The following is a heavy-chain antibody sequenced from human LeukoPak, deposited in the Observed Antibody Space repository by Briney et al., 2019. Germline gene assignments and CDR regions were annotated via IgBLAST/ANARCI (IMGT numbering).Heavy chain of an antibody. Sequence: PGGSLRLSCAASGFTFSNYAMSWVRQAPGKGLEWVSAITGSGGSTYYADSVKGRFTISRDNSKNTLYLQMNSLRAEDTAVYYCAKWGDYDVLTGYYDPDYRGQGTLVTVSS. J-gene: IGHJ4*02. CDR3: AKWGDYDVLTGYYDPDY. CDR2: ITGSGGST. D-gene: IGHD3-9*01. V-gene: IGHV3-23*01. CDR1: GFTFSNYA.